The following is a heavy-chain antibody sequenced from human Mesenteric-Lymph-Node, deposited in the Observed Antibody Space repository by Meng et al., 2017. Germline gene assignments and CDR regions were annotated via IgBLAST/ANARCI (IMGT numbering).Heavy chain of an antibody. CDR3: ARDRGSYYWDY. CDR2: INPNSGGT. CDR1: GYTFTGYY. J-gene: IGHJ4*02. D-gene: IGHD1-26*01. V-gene: IGHV1-2*06. Sequence: ASVKVSCKASGYTFTGYYMHWVRQAPGQGLEWMGRINPNSGGTNYAQKFQGRVTMTRDTSISTAYMELSSLRSEDTAVYYCARDRGSYYWDYWGQGTLVTVSS.